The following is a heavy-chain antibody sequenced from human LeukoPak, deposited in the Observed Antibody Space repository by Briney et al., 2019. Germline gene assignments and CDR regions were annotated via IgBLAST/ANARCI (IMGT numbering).Heavy chain of an antibody. V-gene: IGHV1-24*01. CDR2: FDPEDVET. Sequence: GSSGKVSGKVAGYTLTELSMHGVREAPGKGREWRGGFDPEDVETIYAQKFKGRFTMTEATSTDTAYMELSSLRSEATAVYSWATVAVLQWELHDAFHIWGQGTIVTVSS. CDR3: ATVAVLQWELHDAFHI. J-gene: IGHJ3*02. CDR1: GYTLTELS. D-gene: IGHD1-26*01.